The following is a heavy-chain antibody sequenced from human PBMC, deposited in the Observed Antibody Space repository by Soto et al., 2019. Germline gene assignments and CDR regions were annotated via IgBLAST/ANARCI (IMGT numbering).Heavy chain of an antibody. J-gene: IGHJ4*02. Sequence: SETLSLTCTVVGGSISSGSDYRSWIRQPPGKGLACIGYIYYSGSTNYNPSLKSRVTISVDTSRNQFSLKLSSVTAADTAVYYCARSLSYGYEVHFDYWGQGTLVTVSS. CDR2: IYYSGST. CDR1: GGSISSGSDY. CDR3: ARSLSYGYEVHFDY. V-gene: IGHV4-61*01. D-gene: IGHD5-18*01.